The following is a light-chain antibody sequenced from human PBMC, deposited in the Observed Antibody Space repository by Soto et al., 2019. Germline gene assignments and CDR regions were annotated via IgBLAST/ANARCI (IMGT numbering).Light chain of an antibody. Sequence: QSALTQPASVSGSPGQSITISCTGTSSDVGGYNYVSWYQQHPGKAPKLLIYDVSNRPSGVSNRFSASKSGNTASLTISGLQAEDEADYYCSSYTSSSVVFGGGTKLTVL. V-gene: IGLV2-14*01. CDR3: SSYTSSSVV. CDR1: SSDVGGYNY. CDR2: DVS. J-gene: IGLJ2*01.